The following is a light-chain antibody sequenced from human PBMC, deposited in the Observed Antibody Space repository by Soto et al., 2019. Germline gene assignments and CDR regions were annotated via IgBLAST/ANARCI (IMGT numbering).Light chain of an antibody. CDR2: DVT. V-gene: IGLV2-14*01. CDR3: SSYTTSSSYV. J-gene: IGLJ1*01. CDR1: SSDVGSYIY. Sequence: QSVLAQPAAVSRSPGQSITISCTGTSSDVGSYIYVSWYQQHPGKAPKLMIYDVTSRPSGVSYRFSGSKSGNTASLTISGLQAEDEADYYCSSYTTSSSYVFGTGTKVTVL.